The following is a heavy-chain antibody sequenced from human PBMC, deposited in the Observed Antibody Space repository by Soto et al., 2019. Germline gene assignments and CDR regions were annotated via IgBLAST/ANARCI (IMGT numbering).Heavy chain of an antibody. CDR1: GFTFSSYA. V-gene: IGHV3-30-3*01. CDR3: ARDPLWGTAMVLWYFDL. J-gene: IGHJ2*01. Sequence: QVQLVESGGGVVQPGRSLRLSCAASGFTFSSYAMHWVRQAPGKALEWVAVISYDGSNKYYADSVKGRFTISRDNSKNTLYLQMNSRRAEDTAVYYCARDPLWGTAMVLWYFDLWGRGTLVTVSS. D-gene: IGHD5-18*01. CDR2: ISYDGSNK.